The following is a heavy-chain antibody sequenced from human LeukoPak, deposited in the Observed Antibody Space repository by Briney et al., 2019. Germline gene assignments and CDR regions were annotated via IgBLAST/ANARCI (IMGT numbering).Heavy chain of an antibody. V-gene: IGHV1-18*01. CDR1: GYTFTSYG. Sequence: GASVKVSCKASGYTFTSYGISWVRQAPGQGLEWMGWISAYNGNTNYAQKLQGRVTMTTDTSPSTAYMELRSLRSDDTAVYYCARGGLGYSYGQNWFDPWGQGTLVTVSS. D-gene: IGHD5-18*01. CDR3: ARGGLGYSYGQNWFDP. J-gene: IGHJ5*02. CDR2: ISAYNGNT.